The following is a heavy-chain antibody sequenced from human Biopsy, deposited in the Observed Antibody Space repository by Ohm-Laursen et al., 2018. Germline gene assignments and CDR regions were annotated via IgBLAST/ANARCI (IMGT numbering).Heavy chain of an antibody. CDR3: ARAYPPPGRRLVVVAGDFDC. CDR1: GFTFSDHY. Sequence: SLRLSCAASGFTFSDHYMSWIRQAPGKGLEWLSYISGSGTTIFYADSVKGRFTVSRDNAKNSLYLQMNSLRAEDTAVYYCARAYPPPGRRLVVVAGDFDCWGQGTRVTVSS. J-gene: IGHJ4*02. V-gene: IGHV3-11*04. D-gene: IGHD2-15*01. CDR2: ISGSGTTI.